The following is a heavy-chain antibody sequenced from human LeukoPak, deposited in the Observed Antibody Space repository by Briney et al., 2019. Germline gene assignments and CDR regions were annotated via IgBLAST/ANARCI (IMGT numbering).Heavy chain of an antibody. CDR2: IYYSGST. V-gene: IGHV4-59*01. J-gene: IGHJ5*02. Sequence: PSETLSLTCTVSGGSISSYYWSWIRQPPGKGLEWIGYIYYSGSTNYNPSLKSRVTISVDTSKNQFSLKLSSVTAADTAVYYCARGIGWFGELKNWFVPWGQGTLVTVSS. CDR1: GGSISSYY. D-gene: IGHD3-10*01. CDR3: ARGIGWFGELKNWFVP.